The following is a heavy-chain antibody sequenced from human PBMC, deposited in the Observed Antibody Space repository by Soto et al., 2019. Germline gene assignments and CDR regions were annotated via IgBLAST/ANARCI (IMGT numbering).Heavy chain of an antibody. J-gene: IGHJ1*01. CDR1: DDSLSSTSYY. CDR2: VHFSGSI. Sequence: QVQLQESGPGLVKPSETLSLICSVSDDSLSSTSYYWSWIRQPPGKGLEWIGFVHFSGSIHYNASLKSRATISVDPSRKQISLKMTSLTAADTAVYFCGRGGDAHKMGRHWGQGTLVTVSS. D-gene: IGHD2-2*01. V-gene: IGHV4-61*01. CDR3: GRGGDAHKMGRH.